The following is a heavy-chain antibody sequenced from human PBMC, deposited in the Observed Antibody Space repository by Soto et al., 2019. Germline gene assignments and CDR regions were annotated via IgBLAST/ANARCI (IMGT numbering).Heavy chain of an antibody. CDR2: ISYDGSNK. CDR1: GFTFSSYG. V-gene: IGHV3-30*18. D-gene: IGHD1-26*01. J-gene: IGHJ3*02. CDR3: AKGWKLHDAFDI. Sequence: VQLVESGGGVVQPGRSLRLSCAASGFTFSSYGMHWVRQAPGKGLEWVAVISYDGSNKYYADSVKGRFTISRDNSKNTLYLQMNSLRAEDTAVYYCAKGWKLHDAFDIWGQGTMVTVSS.